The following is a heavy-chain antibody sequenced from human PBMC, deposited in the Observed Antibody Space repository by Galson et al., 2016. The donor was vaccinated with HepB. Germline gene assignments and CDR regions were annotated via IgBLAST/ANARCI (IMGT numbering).Heavy chain of an antibody. CDR1: GDSVSSDVGV. Sequence: CAISGDSVSSDVGVWNWIRQSPSRGLEWLGRTYYRSHWYYEYAVAVKTRLVINPDTSRNQFSLQLSSVTPDDTAVYWCARDAPGSSYLDYWSQGTLVTVSS. CDR2: TYYRSHWYY. D-gene: IGHD1-14*01. V-gene: IGHV6-1*01. J-gene: IGHJ4*02. CDR3: ARDAPGSSYLDY.